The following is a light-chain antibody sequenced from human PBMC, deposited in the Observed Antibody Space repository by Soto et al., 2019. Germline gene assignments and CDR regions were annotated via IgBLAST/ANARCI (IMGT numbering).Light chain of an antibody. Sequence: QSALTQPASVSGSPGQSITISCTGTSSDVGVYNYVSWYQQHPGKAPKLMIYDVSNRPSGVSNRFSGSKSGNTASLTISGLQAEDEADYYCSSYRSSSTLYVFGTGTKLTVL. CDR1: SSDVGVYNY. J-gene: IGLJ1*01. CDR2: DVS. CDR3: SSYRSSSTLYV. V-gene: IGLV2-14*01.